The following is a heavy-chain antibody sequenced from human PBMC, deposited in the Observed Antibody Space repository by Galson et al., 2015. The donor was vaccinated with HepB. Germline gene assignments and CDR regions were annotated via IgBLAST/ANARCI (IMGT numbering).Heavy chain of an antibody. CDR1: GGSISSGGYY. J-gene: IGHJ4*02. CDR3: ARDWAEAGRFDH. CDR2: IYYSGIT. D-gene: IGHD6-19*01. Sequence: TLSLTCTVSGGSISSGGYYWTWIRQHPGKGLEWIGYIYYSGITYYNPSLKSRVTISVDTSKNQFSLRLSSVTAADTAVYYCARDWAEAGRFDHWGQGTLVTVSS. V-gene: IGHV4-31*03.